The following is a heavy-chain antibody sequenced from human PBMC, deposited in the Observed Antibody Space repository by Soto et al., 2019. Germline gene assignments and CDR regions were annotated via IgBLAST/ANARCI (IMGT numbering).Heavy chain of an antibody. V-gene: IGHV1-69*02. D-gene: IGHD2-2*01. CDR1: GGTFSTYT. CDR3: FIGSLSAETFDV. Sequence: QVHLEQSGAEVKKPGSSVKVSCKAAGGTFSTYTLIWVRQAPVKGLEWMGRIIPMLTVTNSAQKFQGRVALTADKPTTPAFMELTSLTSDDTAVYYCFIGSLSAETFDVWCQGTMVTVSS. J-gene: IGHJ3*01. CDR2: IIPMLTVT.